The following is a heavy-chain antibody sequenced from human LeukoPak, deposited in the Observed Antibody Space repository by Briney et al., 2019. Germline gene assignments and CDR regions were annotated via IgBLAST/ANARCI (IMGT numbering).Heavy chain of an antibody. Sequence: GGSLRLSCAASGFTVSSNYMSWVRQAPGKGLEWVSVIYSGGSTYYADSVKGRFSISRDNSKSTLYIQMNSLRAEDTAVYYCARAKPKNMVRGLIMRRESRYYFDYWGQGTLVTVSS. CDR2: IYSGGST. V-gene: IGHV3-53*01. D-gene: IGHD3-10*01. CDR1: GFTVSSNY. J-gene: IGHJ4*02. CDR3: ARAKPKNMVRGLIMRRESRYYFDY.